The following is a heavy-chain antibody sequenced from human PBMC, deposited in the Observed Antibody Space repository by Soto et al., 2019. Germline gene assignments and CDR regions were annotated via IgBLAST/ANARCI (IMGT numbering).Heavy chain of an antibody. V-gene: IGHV1-69*01. J-gene: IGHJ6*02. Sequence: QVQLVQSGAEVKKPGSSVKVSCKASGGTFSSYAISWVRQAPGQGLEWMGGIIPIFGTANYAQKFQGRVTIPAVQSTSIVYMVLSSLSAEDTAVYYCAVHMSSLRAQLLYYYYYYGMDVWGQGTTVTVSS. CDR3: AVHMSSLRAQLLYYYYYYGMDV. D-gene: IGHD2-2*01. CDR1: GGTFSSYA. CDR2: IIPIFGTA.